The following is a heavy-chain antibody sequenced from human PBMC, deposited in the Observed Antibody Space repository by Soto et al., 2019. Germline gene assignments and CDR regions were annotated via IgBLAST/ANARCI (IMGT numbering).Heavy chain of an antibody. CDR1: VGSVISSNYY. CDR3: ATENIDFWSGYKYFYYGMDV. CDR2: IRYGGNT. V-gene: IGHV4-39*02. Sequence: SETLSLTCTFSVGSVISSNYYWAWIRQPPGKGLERIGSIRYGGNTYSNPSLKSRLTISVDTSNNHISLRLSSVTAADTAIYYCATENIDFWSGYKYFYYGMDVWGQGTTVTVSS. D-gene: IGHD3-3*01. J-gene: IGHJ6*02.